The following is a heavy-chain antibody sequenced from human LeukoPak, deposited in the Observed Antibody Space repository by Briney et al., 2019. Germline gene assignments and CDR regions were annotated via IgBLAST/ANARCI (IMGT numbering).Heavy chain of an antibody. CDR2: IIPIFGTA. CDR3: ARDPLSYSSGWERYLQH. J-gene: IGHJ1*01. Sequence: SVKVSCKASGGTFSSYAISWVRQAPGQGLEWMGGIIPIFGTANYAQKFQGRVTITTDESTSTAYMELSSLRSEDTAVYYCARDPLSYSSGWERYLQHWGQGTLVTVSS. D-gene: IGHD6-19*01. V-gene: IGHV1-69*05. CDR1: GGTFSSYA.